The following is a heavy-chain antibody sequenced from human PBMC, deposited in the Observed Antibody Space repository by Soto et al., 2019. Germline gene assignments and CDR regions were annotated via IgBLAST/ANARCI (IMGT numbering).Heavy chain of an antibody. J-gene: IGHJ5*02. V-gene: IGHV3-23*01. D-gene: IGHD4-17*01. Sequence: EVQVLESGGGLVQPGGSLRLSCAASGFTFSNYAMSWVRQAPGKGLEWVSAISGSGDSPNYADSVKGRFTVSRDNSKNSLYLQMNSLRAEDTAVYYCARSTTVTTSWFDPWGQGTLVTVSS. CDR3: ARSTTVTTSWFDP. CDR2: ISGSGDSP. CDR1: GFTFSNYA.